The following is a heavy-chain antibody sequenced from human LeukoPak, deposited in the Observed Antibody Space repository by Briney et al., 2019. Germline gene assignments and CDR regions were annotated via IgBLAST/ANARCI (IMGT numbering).Heavy chain of an antibody. Sequence: GGSLRLSCAASGFTFSSYTMNWARQAPGKGLEWVSSIDSSSRYTYYADSVKGRFTISRDNAKNSLYLQMNSLRAEDTAMYYCARLVGDDAFDIWGQGTMVTVSS. CDR3: ARLVGDDAFDI. J-gene: IGHJ3*02. D-gene: IGHD4-17*01. CDR2: IDSSSRYT. CDR1: GFTFSSYT. V-gene: IGHV3-21*04.